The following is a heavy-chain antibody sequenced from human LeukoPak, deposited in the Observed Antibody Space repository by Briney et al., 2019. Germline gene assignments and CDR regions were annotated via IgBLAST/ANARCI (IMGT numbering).Heavy chain of an antibody. CDR3: ARGDYDFWSGLMFDP. Sequence: ASVKVSCKASGGTFSSYAISWVRQAPGQGREWMGRIIPIFGTANYAQKFQGRVTITTDESTSTAYMELSSLRSEDTVVYYCARGDYDFWSGLMFDPWGQGTLVTVSS. D-gene: IGHD3-3*01. V-gene: IGHV1-69*05. CDR2: IIPIFGTA. CDR1: GGTFSSYA. J-gene: IGHJ5*02.